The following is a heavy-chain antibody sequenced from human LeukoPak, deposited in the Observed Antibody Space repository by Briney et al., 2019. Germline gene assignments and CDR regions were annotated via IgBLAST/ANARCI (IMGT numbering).Heavy chain of an antibody. J-gene: IGHJ5*02. CDR2: INHSGST. CDR3: ARGAQSYDYVWGSYRSNWFDP. D-gene: IGHD3-16*02. CDR1: GGSFSGYY. Sequence: SETLSLTCAVYGGSFSGYYWSWIRQPPGKGLEWIGEINHSGSTNYNPSLKSRVTISVDTSKNQFSLKLSSVTAADTAVYYCARGAQSYDYVWGSYRSNWFDPWGQGTLVTVSS. V-gene: IGHV4-34*01.